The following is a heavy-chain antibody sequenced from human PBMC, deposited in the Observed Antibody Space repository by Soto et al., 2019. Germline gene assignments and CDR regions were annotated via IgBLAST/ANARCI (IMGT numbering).Heavy chain of an antibody. CDR3: AKAITICPID. D-gene: IGHD3-3*01. J-gene: IGHJ4*02. Sequence: GGSLRLSCPASGFTFSSYRMHWVRQAPGKGLEWVAVISHDGCNKYYADSVKGRLTISRYNSKNTLYLQMNSLRSEDTAVYYCAKAITICPIDWGQRTLVTVSS. V-gene: IGHV3-30*18. CDR2: ISHDGCNK. CDR1: GFTFSSYR.